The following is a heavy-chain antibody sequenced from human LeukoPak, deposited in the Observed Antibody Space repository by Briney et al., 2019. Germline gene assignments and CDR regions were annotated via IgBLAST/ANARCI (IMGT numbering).Heavy chain of an antibody. CDR2: IYHSGST. J-gene: IGHJ4*02. CDR3: ARGGGNYGSGSPVDY. CDR1: GYSISSGYY. V-gene: IGHV4-38-2*02. D-gene: IGHD3-10*01. Sequence: SETLSLTCTVSGYSISSGYYWGWIRQPPGKGLEWIGNIYHSGSTFYNPSLKSRVTISVDTSKNQFSLKLSSVTAADTAVYYCARGGGNYGSGSPVDYWGQGTLVTVSS.